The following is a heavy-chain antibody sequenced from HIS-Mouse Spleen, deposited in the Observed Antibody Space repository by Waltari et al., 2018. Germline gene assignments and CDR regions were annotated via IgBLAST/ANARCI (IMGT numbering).Heavy chain of an antibody. CDR3: AHSQNWGFGD. Sequence: QITLKESGPTLVKPTQTLTLTCTFSGFSLSTRGVGVGWIRQPPGKALDWRALIYWYDDKRYSPSLKSRLTITKDTSKNQVVLTMTNMDPVDTATDYCAHSQNWGFGDWGQGTLVTVSS. V-gene: IGHV2-5*01. J-gene: IGHJ4*02. D-gene: IGHD7-27*01. CDR1: GFSLSTRGVG. CDR2: IYWYDDK.